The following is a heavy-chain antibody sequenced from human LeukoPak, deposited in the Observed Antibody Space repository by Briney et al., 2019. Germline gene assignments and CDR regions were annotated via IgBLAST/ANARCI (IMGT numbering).Heavy chain of an antibody. V-gene: IGHV3-30*02. CDR3: AKASKPYYYDSSGYSRDFDY. J-gene: IGHJ4*02. D-gene: IGHD3-22*01. CDR1: GFTFSSYG. CDR2: IRYDGSNK. Sequence: GGSLRLSCAASGFTFSSYGMHWVRQAPGKGLEWVALIRYDGSNKYYADSVKGRFTTSRDNSKNTLYLQMNSLRAEDTAVYYCAKASKPYYYDSSGYSRDFDYWGQGTLVTVSS.